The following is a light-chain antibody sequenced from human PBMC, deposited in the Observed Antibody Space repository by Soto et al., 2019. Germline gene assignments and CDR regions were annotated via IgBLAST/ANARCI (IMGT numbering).Light chain of an antibody. CDR3: SSYTTSSTYG. CDR2: EVS. V-gene: IGLV2-18*02. CDR1: SSDVGSYNR. J-gene: IGLJ1*01. Sequence: QSVLTQPPSVSGSPGQSVTISCTGTSSDVGSYNRVSWYQQPPGTAPKLLIFEVSNRPSGVPDRFSGSKSGNTASLTISGLQAEDDADYYCSSYTTSSTYGFGTGTKLTVL.